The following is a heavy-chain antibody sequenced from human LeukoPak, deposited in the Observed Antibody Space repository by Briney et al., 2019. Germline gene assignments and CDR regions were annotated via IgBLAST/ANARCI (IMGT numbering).Heavy chain of an antibody. J-gene: IGHJ6*03. CDR3: AREVLDSTGHGYYYMDV. V-gene: IGHV1-46*01. CDR1: GNTFTSYY. D-gene: IGHD6-25*01. Sequence: ASVKVSCKASGNTFTSYYMHWVRQAPGQGLEWMGIINPSGGSTSYAQKFQGRVTMTRDTSTSTVYMELSGLRSEDTAVYYCAREVLDSTGHGYYYMDVWGKGTTVTVSS. CDR2: INPSGGST.